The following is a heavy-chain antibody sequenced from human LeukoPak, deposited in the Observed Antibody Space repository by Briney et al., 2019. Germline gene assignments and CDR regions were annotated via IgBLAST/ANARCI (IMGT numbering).Heavy chain of an antibody. CDR3: ARKTCTTTSCLHP. D-gene: IGHD2-2*01. J-gene: IGHJ5*02. CDR2: MNPNTGNS. Sequence: ASVKVSCKASGYTFTSYDINWVRQAAGQGLEWMGWMNPNTGNSGYAQRFQGRVTLTRDTSIDTAYMELSSLGSVDTAVYYCARKTCTTTSCLHPWGQGTLVTVSS. CDR1: GYTFTSYD. V-gene: IGHV1-8*01.